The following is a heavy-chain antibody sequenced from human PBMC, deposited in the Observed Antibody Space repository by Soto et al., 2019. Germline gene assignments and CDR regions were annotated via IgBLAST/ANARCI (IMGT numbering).Heavy chain of an antibody. CDR2: IYYSGST. D-gene: IGHD2-15*01. CDR1: GGSISSSSYY. Sequence: SETLSLTCTVSGGSISSSSYYWGWIRQPPGKGLEWIGSIYYSGSTYYNPSLKSRVTISVDTSKNQFSLKLSSVTAADTAVYYCARLTDGSVVAANYYYYYGMDVWGQGTTVTVSS. V-gene: IGHV4-39*01. J-gene: IGHJ6*02. CDR3: ARLTDGSVVAANYYYYYGMDV.